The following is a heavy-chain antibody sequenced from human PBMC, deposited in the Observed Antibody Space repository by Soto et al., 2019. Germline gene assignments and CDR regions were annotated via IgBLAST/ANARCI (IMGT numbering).Heavy chain of an antibody. D-gene: IGHD2-2*01. J-gene: IGHJ5*02. Sequence: QVQLQQWGAGLLKPSETLSLTCAVYGGSFSGYYWSWIRQPPGKGLEWIGEINHSGSTNYNPSLKSRVTISVDTSKNQFSLKLSSVTAADTAVYYCARSAETRGPNWFDPWGQGTLVTVSS. CDR1: GGSFSGYY. V-gene: IGHV4-34*01. CDR3: ARSAETRGPNWFDP. CDR2: INHSGST.